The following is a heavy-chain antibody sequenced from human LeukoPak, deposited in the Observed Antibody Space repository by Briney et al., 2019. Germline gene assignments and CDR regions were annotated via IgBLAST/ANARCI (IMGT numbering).Heavy chain of an antibody. CDR2: IYSSGST. Sequence: GGSLRLSCAASGFTFSSYAMNWVRQAPGKGLEWVSIIYSSGSTNYADSVKGRFTISRDNSKNTLYLQMDSLRAEDTAVYYCARRGYGDYAPFDYWGQGTLVTVSS. J-gene: IGHJ4*02. CDR1: GFTFSSYA. V-gene: IGHV3-66*04. CDR3: ARRGYGDYAPFDY. D-gene: IGHD4-17*01.